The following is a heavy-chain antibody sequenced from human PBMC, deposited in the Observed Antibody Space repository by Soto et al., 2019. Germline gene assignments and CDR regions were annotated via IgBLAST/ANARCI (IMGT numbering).Heavy chain of an antibody. CDR3: ARAPSFLTASTAVGAFDI. CDR1: XXXFSXXX. V-gene: IGHV3-33*01. D-gene: IGHD6-19*01. CDR2: IXYDGSKK. Sequence: GGSLRLSCXASXXXFSXXXXXXXXQAPGKGLEWVXXIXYDGSKKYYADSVKGRFTISRDNSKNTLYLQMNSLRAEDTAVYYCARAPSFLTASTAVGAFDIWGQGTMVTVSS. J-gene: IGHJ3*02.